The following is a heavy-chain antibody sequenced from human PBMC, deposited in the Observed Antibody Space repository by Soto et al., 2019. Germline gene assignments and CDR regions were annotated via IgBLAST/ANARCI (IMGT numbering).Heavy chain of an antibody. CDR2: LYWNDDA. CDR1: GFSINNGGVG. D-gene: IGHD1-1*01. CDR3: AKRRALRNNLFFDQ. V-gene: IGHV2-5*01. J-gene: IGHJ4*02. Sequence: QITLKESGQTLVKPTQTLTLVCTLSGFSINNGGVGVGWIRQPPGKAPEWLALLYWNDDAWYSPSLRYRLSVTKDSSKIQVVPTMTHMAPVDAGTFYCAKRRALRNNLFFDQWGQGALVTVSS.